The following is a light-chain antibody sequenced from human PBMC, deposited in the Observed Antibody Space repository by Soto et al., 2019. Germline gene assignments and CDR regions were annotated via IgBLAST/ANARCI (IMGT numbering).Light chain of an antibody. CDR1: SSDIGSYNY. CDR3: ISYRGSDTSYV. Sequence: QSALTQPASVSGSPGQSITISCTGTSSDIGSYNYVAWYQQFPGKTPKLIIYEVRNRPSGVSFRLSGSQSGNTASLTISGLQAEGDADYYCISYRGSDTSYVFGTGTKGTVL. CDR2: EVR. J-gene: IGLJ1*01. V-gene: IGLV2-14*01.